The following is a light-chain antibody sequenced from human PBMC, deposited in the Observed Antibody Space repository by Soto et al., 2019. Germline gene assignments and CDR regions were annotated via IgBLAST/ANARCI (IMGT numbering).Light chain of an antibody. V-gene: IGLV2-23*01. J-gene: IGLJ3*02. CDR2: EGT. CDR1: SSDLGSYDL. CDR3: SSYAGSSTGV. Sequence: QSALTQPASVSGSPGQTVTISCTGTSSDLGSYDLVYWYQQHPGKAPKLMIYEGTKRPSGLSDRFSGSKSAYTASLTISGLHADDDAYYYCSSYAGSSTGVFGGGTKLTVL.